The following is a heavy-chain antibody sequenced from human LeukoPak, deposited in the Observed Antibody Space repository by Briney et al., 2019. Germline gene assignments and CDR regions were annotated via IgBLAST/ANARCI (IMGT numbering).Heavy chain of an antibody. J-gene: IGHJ4*02. CDR3: ATPQQWLVLWNYFDY. CDR2: ISYDGSNK. Sequence: GGSLRLSCAASGXTFSSYGMHWVRQAPGKGLEWVAVISYDGSNKYYADSVKGRFTISRDNSKNTPYLQMNSLRAEDTAVYYCATPQQWLVLWNYFDYWGQGTLVTVSS. V-gene: IGHV3-30*03. D-gene: IGHD6-19*01. CDR1: GXTFSSYG.